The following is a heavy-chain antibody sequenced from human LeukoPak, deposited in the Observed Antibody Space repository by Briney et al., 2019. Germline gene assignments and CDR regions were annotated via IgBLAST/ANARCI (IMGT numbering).Heavy chain of an antibody. D-gene: IGHD3-9*01. V-gene: IGHV4-34*01. CDR2: INHSRST. Sequence: SETLSLTCAVYGGSFSPYYWSWIRQSPDKGLEWIGEINHSRSTNYNPSLKSRVTMSVDTSKNQFSLKLSSVTAADTAVYYRAREWGILTGSRGPFDYWGQGTLVTVSS. J-gene: IGHJ4*02. CDR3: AREWGILTGSRGPFDY. CDR1: GGSFSPYY.